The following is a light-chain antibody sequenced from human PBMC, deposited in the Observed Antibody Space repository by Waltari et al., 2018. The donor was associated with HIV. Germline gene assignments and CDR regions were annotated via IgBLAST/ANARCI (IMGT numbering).Light chain of an antibody. CDR2: EVT. Sequence: QSALTQPASVSGSPGQSITISCTGTSSDVGSYNLVSWYQQHPGKAPQLMIYEVTKRPSGVSNRFSGSKSGNTASLTISGLQAEDEADYYCCSYAGSNTYVVFGGGTKLTVL. CDR1: SSDVGSYNL. V-gene: IGLV2-23*02. J-gene: IGLJ2*01. CDR3: CSYAGSNTYVV.